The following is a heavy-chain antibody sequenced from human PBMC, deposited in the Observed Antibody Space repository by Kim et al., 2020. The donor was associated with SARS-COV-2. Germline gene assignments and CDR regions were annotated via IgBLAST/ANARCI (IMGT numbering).Heavy chain of an antibody. CDR3: AKDGGGIVVVPAGRLDY. J-gene: IGHJ4*02. V-gene: IGHV3-30*18. D-gene: IGHD2-2*01. CDR1: GFTFSSYG. CDR2: ISYDGSNK. Sequence: GGSLRLSCAASGFTFSSYGMHWVRQAPGKGLEWVAVISYDGSNKYYADSVKGRFTISRDNSKNTLYLQMNSLRAEDTAVYYCAKDGGGIVVVPAGRLDYWGQGTLVTVSS.